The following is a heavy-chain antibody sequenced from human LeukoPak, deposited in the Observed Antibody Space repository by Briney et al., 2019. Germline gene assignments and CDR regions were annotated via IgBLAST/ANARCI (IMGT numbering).Heavy chain of an antibody. J-gene: IGHJ4*02. CDR3: ARGLSGSAPRDY. CDR1: GFTFSDYY. CDR2: ISGSSSFT. Sequence: PGGSLRLSCAASGFTFSDYYMSWIRQAPGKGLEWVSYISGSSSFTNYADSVKGRFTISRDNAKNSLYLQMDSLRAEDTAVYYCARGLSGSAPRDYWGQGTLVTVSS. V-gene: IGHV3-11*05. D-gene: IGHD1-26*01.